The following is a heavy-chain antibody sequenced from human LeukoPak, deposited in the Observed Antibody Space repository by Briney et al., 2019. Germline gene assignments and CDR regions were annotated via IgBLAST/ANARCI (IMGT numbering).Heavy chain of an antibody. D-gene: IGHD1-26*01. V-gene: IGHV3-53*01. Sequence: GGSLRLSCAASGLTVRSSYMSWVRQAPGKGLEWVSVIYIAGNTYYAVSVKGRFTTSRDNSKNTLYLLMNGLRAEDTAGYYCARGVGSVNHYYYYMDVWGKGTTVTVSS. CDR1: GLTVRSSY. CDR3: ARGVGSVNHYYYYMDV. J-gene: IGHJ6*03. CDR2: IYIAGNT.